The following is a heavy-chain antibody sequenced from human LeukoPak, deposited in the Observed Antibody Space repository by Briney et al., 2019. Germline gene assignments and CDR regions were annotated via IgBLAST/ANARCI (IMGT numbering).Heavy chain of an antibody. Sequence: SETVCLTCAVSGYCITSSCCRGWIRQPPGKVLEWTGYIYHSGTTYYNPSLQSRVTMSVDTSKNQFSLKLSSVTAVDTAVYYCARKENVYYYFDYWGQGTLVTVSS. CDR2: IYHSGTT. V-gene: IGHV4-28*01. CDR3: ARKENVYYYFDY. J-gene: IGHJ4*02. D-gene: IGHD3-10*01. CDR1: GYCITSSCC.